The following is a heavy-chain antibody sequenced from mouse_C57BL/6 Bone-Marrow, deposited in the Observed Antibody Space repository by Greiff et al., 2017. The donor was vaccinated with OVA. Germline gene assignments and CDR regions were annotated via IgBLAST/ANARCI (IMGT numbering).Heavy chain of an antibody. Sequence: LEESGAELVKPGASVKMSCKASGYTFTTYPIEWMKQNHGKSLEWIGNFHPYNDDTKYNEKFKGKATLTVEKSSSTVYLELSRLTSDDSAVYYCARKDGYYGYFDYWGQGTTLTVSS. CDR1: GYTFTTYP. V-gene: IGHV1-47*01. CDR3: ARKDGYYGYFDY. D-gene: IGHD2-3*01. CDR2: FHPYNDDT. J-gene: IGHJ2*01.